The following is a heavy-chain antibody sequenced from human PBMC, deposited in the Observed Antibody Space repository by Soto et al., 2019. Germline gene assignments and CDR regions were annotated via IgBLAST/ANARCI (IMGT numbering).Heavy chain of an antibody. J-gene: IGHJ4*02. V-gene: IGHV3-23*01. D-gene: IGHD1-26*01. CDR2: VSGSGGNT. CDR3: ATPSLSTGGYSSFDD. Sequence: GGSMKISCEASVFSFSRYSMSWVRPAPGRGLEWVSAVSGSGGNTYYAGSVKGRFTISRDNSRNTLYLQMSSLRVEDTAVYYCATPSLSTGGYSSFDDWGRGTLVTVPQ. CDR1: VFSFSRYS.